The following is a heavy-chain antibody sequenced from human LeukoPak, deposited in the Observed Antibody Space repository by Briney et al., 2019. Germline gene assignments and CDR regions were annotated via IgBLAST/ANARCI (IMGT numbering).Heavy chain of an antibody. J-gene: IGHJ4*02. V-gene: IGHV3-30*02. CDR2: IRYDGTNK. CDR3: ANQRRDSSTSSFLFHLDF. CDR1: GFTVSSNY. D-gene: IGHD6-6*01. Sequence: GGSLRLPCAASGFTVSSNYMSWVRQAPGKGLEWVAFIRYDGTNKYYADSVKGRFTISRDNSKNTVFLQMNSLRAEDTAVYYCANQRRDSSTSSFLFHLDFLCQGTLVTVAS.